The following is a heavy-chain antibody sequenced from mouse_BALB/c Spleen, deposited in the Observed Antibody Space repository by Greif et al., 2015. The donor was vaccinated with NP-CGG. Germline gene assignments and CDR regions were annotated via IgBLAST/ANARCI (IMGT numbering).Heavy chain of an antibody. CDR1: GYTFTSYW. CDR3: ARSHFTDYGSSYFDY. Sequence: VKLVESGAELVKPGAPVKLSCKASGYTFTSYWMNWVKQRPGRGLEWIGRIDPSDSETHYNQKFKDKATLTVDKSSSTAYIQLSSLTSEDSAVYYCARSHFTDYGSSYFDYWGQGTTLTVSS. V-gene: IGHV1-69*02. D-gene: IGHD1-1*01. J-gene: IGHJ2*01. CDR2: IDPSDSET.